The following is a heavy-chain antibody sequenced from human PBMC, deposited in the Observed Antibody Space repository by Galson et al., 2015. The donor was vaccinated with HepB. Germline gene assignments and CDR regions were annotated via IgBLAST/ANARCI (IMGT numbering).Heavy chain of an antibody. J-gene: IGHJ5*02. V-gene: IGHV1-3*01. CDR2: INAGNGDT. Sequence: SVKVSCKASGYTSTSYAMHWVRQAPGQRLEWMGWINAGNGDTKYSQKFQGRVTITRDTSASTAYMELSSLRSEDTAVYYCARDYITMVRGARIWGGYDPWGQGTLVTVSS. D-gene: IGHD3-10*01. CDR3: ARDYITMVRGARIWGGYDP. CDR1: GYTSTSYA.